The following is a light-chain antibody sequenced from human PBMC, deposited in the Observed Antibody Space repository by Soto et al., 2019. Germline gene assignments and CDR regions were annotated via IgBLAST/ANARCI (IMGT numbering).Light chain of an antibody. CDR2: SNT. CDR1: SSNIGSNT. Sequence: LTQPPSVSGTPGQRVTIFCSGSSSNIGSNTVNWYQQFPGTAPKLLIYSNTQRPSGVPDRFSGSKSGTSASLAISGLQSEDEADYYCASWDDSLNGHVFGSGTKLTVL. J-gene: IGLJ1*01. CDR3: ASWDDSLNGHV. V-gene: IGLV1-44*01.